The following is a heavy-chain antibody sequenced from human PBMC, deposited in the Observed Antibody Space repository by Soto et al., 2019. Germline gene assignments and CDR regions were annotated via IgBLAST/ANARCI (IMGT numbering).Heavy chain of an antibody. J-gene: IGHJ4*02. Sequence: PGESLKISCKVSGYRFTTYWIAWVRQMPGKGLEWMGIIHPGDSDTRYSPSFQGQVTISADKSISTAYLQWSSLKASDTAMYYCASYRVGYSYGYLDYWGQGTLVTVSS. CDR1: GYRFTTYW. CDR3: ASYRVGYSYGYLDY. V-gene: IGHV5-51*01. CDR2: IHPGDSDT. D-gene: IGHD5-18*01.